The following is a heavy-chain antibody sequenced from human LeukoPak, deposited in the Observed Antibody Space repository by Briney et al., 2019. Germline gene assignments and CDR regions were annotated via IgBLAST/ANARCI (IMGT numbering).Heavy chain of an antibody. V-gene: IGHV3-21*01. CDR2: ITTSSSYT. J-gene: IGHJ6*04. D-gene: IGHD3-10*02. CDR3: AELGITMIGGV. CDR1: GFSFSSYN. Sequence: GGSLRLSCEASGFSFSSYNMDWVRQTPGKGLEWISSITTSSSYTFYADSVKGRFTISRDNAKNSLYLQMNSLRAEDTAVYYCAELGITMIGGVWGKGTTVTISS.